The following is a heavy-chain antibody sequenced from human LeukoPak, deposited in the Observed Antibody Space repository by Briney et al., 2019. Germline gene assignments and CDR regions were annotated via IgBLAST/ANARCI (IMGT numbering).Heavy chain of an antibody. CDR2: ISSGGGST. CDR1: GFTFSSYG. Sequence: GGSLRLSCAASGFTFSSYGMSWVRQAPGKGLEWVSGISSGGGSTYYADSVKGRFTTSRDNSKNTLYLQMSSLRAEDTAVYYCAKRSSSLRHFDYWGQGTLVTVS. J-gene: IGHJ4*02. D-gene: IGHD6-6*01. CDR3: AKRSSSLRHFDY. V-gene: IGHV3-23*01.